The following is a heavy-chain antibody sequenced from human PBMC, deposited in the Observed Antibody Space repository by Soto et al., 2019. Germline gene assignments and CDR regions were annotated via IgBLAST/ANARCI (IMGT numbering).Heavy chain of an antibody. CDR2: ISWNSGSI. D-gene: IGHD1-1*01. Sequence: QPGGSLRLSCAASGFTFDDYAMHWVRQAPGKGLEWVSGISWNSGSIGYADSVKGRFTISRDNAKNSLYLQMNSLRAEDTALYYCASLDDGYYFDYWGQGTLVTVSS. CDR1: GFTFDDYA. CDR3: ASLDDGYYFDY. V-gene: IGHV3-9*01. J-gene: IGHJ4*02.